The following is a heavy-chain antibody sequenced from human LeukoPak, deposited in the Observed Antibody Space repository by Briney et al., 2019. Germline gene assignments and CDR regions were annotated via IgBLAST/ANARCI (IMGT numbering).Heavy chain of an antibody. CDR3: ARTGPMHIVATMGFDY. J-gene: IGHJ4*02. CDR2: IYYGGST. D-gene: IGHD5-12*01. Sequence: KPSETLSLTCAVSGGSISSSNWWSWVRQPPGKGLEWIASIYYGGSTYYNPSLKSRVTISVDTSKNQFSLKLSSVTAADTAVYYCARTGPMHIVATMGFDYWGQGTLVTVSS. CDR1: GGSISSSNW. V-gene: IGHV4-4*02.